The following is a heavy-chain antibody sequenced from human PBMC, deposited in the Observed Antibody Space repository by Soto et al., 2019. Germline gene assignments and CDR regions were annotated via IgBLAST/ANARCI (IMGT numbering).Heavy chain of an antibody. V-gene: IGHV1-18*01. D-gene: IGHD3-10*02. J-gene: IGHJ6*02. Sequence: QVQLVQSGAEVKKPGASVKVSCKASGYTFTTYDISWVRQAPGQGLEWMGRISTYNGNTNYPQSLQGRLTMTIDTSTTTAYMELRSLRSDDTAVYYCARDPYHVPMANAPNLYGMDVWGQGTTVTVSS. CDR3: ARDPYHVPMANAPNLYGMDV. CDR2: ISTYNGNT. CDR1: GYTFTTYD.